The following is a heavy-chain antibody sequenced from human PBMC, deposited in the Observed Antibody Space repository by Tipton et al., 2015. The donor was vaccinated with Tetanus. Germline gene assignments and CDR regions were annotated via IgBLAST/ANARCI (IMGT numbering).Heavy chain of an antibody. J-gene: IGHJ3*02. CDR3: SRDPNVDVVVVEPYDAFDI. V-gene: IGHV3-7*03. CDR1: GFRFSSDW. D-gene: IGHD2-15*01. Sequence: SLRLSCADTGFRFSSDWMGWVRQAAGKGLEWVAHINRDGSEKACADAVQGRFSISKDSAKNSLSLQMNSLRAEDTAVYYCSRDPNVDVVVVEPYDAFDIWGQGTMVTVSS. CDR2: INRDGSEK.